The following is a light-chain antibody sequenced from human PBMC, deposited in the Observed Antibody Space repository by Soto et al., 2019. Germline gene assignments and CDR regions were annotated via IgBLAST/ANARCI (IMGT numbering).Light chain of an antibody. Sequence: EIVMTQSPATLSVSPGERATLSCRASQSMYNNLAWYQQKPGQAPRLLIYHASARATGIPARFSGSGSGTEFTLTISSLQSEDFAVYYCQQYNNWLLTFGGGTKVEI. CDR3: QQYNNWLLT. V-gene: IGKV3-15*01. CDR1: QSMYNN. CDR2: HAS. J-gene: IGKJ4*01.